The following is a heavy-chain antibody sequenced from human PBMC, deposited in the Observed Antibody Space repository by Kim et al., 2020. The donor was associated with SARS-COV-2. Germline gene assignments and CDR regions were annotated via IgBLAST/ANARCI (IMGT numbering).Heavy chain of an antibody. V-gene: IGHV4-34*01. D-gene: IGHD6-13*01. CDR3: ARGRHGSSSWYVHYYYGMDV. CDR2: INHSGST. CDR1: GGSFSGYY. Sequence: SETLSLTCAVYGGSFSGYYWSWIRQPPGKGLEWIGEINHSGSTNYNPSLKSRVTISVDTSKNQFSLKLSSVTAADTAVYYCARGRHGSSSWYVHYYYGMDVWGQGTTVTVSS. J-gene: IGHJ6*02.